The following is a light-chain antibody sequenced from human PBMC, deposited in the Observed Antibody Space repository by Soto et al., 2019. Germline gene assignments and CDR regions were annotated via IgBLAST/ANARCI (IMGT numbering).Light chain of an antibody. CDR3: GTWDSSLTTFV. V-gene: IGLV1-51*02. Sequence: QSALTQPPSVSAAPRQKVTISCSGSSSDIGRNYVSWYKHLPRTAPKLLIYENYKRPSGIPDRFSGSKSGTSATLGITGLQTGDEADYYCGTWDSSLTTFVFGTGTKVTVL. CDR1: SSDIGRNY. CDR2: ENY. J-gene: IGLJ1*01.